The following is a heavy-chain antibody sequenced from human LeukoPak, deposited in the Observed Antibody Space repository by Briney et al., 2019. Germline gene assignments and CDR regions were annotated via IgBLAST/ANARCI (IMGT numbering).Heavy chain of an antibody. CDR1: GGSFSGYY. CDR2: INHSGST. D-gene: IGHD3-3*01. Sequence: SETLSLTCAVYGGSFSGYYWSWIRQPPGKGLEWIGEINHSGSTNYNPSLKSRVTLSLDTSKNQFSLKLRSVTDPDTAVYYCARDVWSGSNDAFDMWGQGRMVTVSS. V-gene: IGHV4-34*01. CDR3: ARDVWSGSNDAFDM. J-gene: IGHJ3*02.